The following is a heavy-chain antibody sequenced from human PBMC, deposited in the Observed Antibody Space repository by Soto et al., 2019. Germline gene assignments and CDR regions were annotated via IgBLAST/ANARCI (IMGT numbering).Heavy chain of an antibody. D-gene: IGHD3-3*01. CDR2: IDNSGST. J-gene: IGHJ4*02. V-gene: IGHV4-4*07. CDR3: ARGGQDFWSGPFDY. Sequence: ETLSLTCTVSGGSISNYFCNWIRQPAGKGLEWIGRIDNSGSTNYNPSLKSRITMSADTSRNQFSLKLNSVTAADTAVYYCARGGQDFWSGPFDYWGQGALVTVSS. CDR1: GGSISNYF.